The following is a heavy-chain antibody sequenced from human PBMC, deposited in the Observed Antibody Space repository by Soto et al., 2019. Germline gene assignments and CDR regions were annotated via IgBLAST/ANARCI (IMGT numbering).Heavy chain of an antibody. CDR1: GGSISSGGYY. J-gene: IGHJ6*02. Sequence: SLSLTCTVSGGSISSGGYYWSWIRQHPGKGLEWIGYIYYSGSTYYNPSLKSRVTISVDTSKNQFSLKLSSVTAADTAVYYCASGLLGEAYGMDVWGQGTTVTVSS. V-gene: IGHV4-31*03. CDR2: IYYSGST. CDR3: ASGLLGEAYGMDV. D-gene: IGHD3-16*01.